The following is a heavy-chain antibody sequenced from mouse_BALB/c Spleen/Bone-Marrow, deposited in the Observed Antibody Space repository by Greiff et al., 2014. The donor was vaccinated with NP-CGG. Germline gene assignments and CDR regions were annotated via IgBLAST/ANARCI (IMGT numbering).Heavy chain of an antibody. Sequence: VQLQQSGPGLVAPSQSLSITCTVSGFSLTDYGVSWIRQPPGKGLEWLGVIWGGGITYYNSTLKSRPSISKDNSKSQVFLKMNSLQTDDTAMYYCAKHDTTVVLDYWGQGTTLTVSS. CDR3: AKHDTTVVLDY. V-gene: IGHV2-6-5*01. D-gene: IGHD1-1*01. CDR1: GFSLTDYG. CDR2: IWGGGIT. J-gene: IGHJ2*01.